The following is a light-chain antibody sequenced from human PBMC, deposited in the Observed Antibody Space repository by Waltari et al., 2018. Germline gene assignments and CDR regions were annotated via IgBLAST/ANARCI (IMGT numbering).Light chain of an antibody. J-gene: IGLJ3*02. CDR2: GSS. Sequence: QSVLTQPPSVSGAPGQRVTISCTGSGSNIGAGDDVHWYQQLPRAAPKLPIYGSSTRPLGVPDRFFGSTSGTSASLAITGLQAEDEADYYCQSYDTSLSVVFGGGTKLTVL. CDR1: GSNIGAGDD. V-gene: IGLV1-40*01. CDR3: QSYDTSLSVV.